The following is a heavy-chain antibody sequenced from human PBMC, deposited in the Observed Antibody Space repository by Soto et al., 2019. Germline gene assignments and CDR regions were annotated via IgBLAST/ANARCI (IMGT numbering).Heavy chain of an antibody. Sequence: ASVKVSCKASGYTFTSYGISWVRQAPGQGLEWMGWISAYNGNTNYAQKLQGRVTMTTDTSTSTAYMELRSLRSDDTAVYYWARDVTLGIAAAGTVYYYYMDVWGKGTTVTVSS. CDR3: ARDVTLGIAAAGTVYYYYMDV. J-gene: IGHJ6*03. CDR1: GYTFTSYG. D-gene: IGHD6-13*01. V-gene: IGHV1-18*01. CDR2: ISAYNGNT.